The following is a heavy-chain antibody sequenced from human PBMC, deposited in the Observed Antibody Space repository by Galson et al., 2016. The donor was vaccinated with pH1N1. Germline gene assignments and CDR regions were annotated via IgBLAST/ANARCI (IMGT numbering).Heavy chain of an antibody. J-gene: IGHJ4*02. V-gene: IGHV3-53*01. CDR3: VRGLRGYSFT. Sequence: ETLSLTCSVSGGSIRSSSYYMSWVRQAPGKGLEWVSLIYTGGSTYYADSVKGRFTISRDNSKNTLYLQMNSLRADDTAVYYCVRGLRGYSFTWGQGTLVTVSS. CDR1: GGSIRSSSYY. D-gene: IGHD5-18*01. CDR2: IYTGGST.